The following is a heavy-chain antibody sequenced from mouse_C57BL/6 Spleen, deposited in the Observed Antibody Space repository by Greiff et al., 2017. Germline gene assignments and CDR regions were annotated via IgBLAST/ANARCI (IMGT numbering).Heavy chain of an antibody. CDR1: GFTFSSYA. V-gene: IGHV5-9-1*02. D-gene: IGHD2-2*01. J-gene: IGHJ4*01. Sequence: EVMLVESGEGLVKPGGSLKLSCAASGFTFSSYAMSWVRQTPEKRLEWVAYISSGGDYIYYADTVKGRFTISRDNARNTLYLQMSSLKSEDTAMYYCTRDREVTAKYYYAMDYWGQGTSVTVSS. CDR3: TRDREVTAKYYYAMDY. CDR2: ISSGGDYI.